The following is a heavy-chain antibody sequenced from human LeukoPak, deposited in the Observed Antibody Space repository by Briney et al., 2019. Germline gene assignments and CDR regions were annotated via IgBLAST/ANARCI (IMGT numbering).Heavy chain of an antibody. CDR1: GFTFSSYE. V-gene: IGHV3-48*03. D-gene: IGHD3-22*01. CDR2: ISSSGSTI. CDR3: ARDLDITMIVGPLDY. Sequence: GGSLRLSCAASGFTFSSYEMNWVRQAPGKGLEWVSYISSSGSTIYYADSVKGRFTISRDNAKNSLYLQMNSLRAEDTAVYYCARDLDITMIVGPLDYWGQGTLVTVPS. J-gene: IGHJ4*02.